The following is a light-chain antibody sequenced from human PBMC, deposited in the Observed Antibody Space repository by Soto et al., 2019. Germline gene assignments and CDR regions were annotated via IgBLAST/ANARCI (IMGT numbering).Light chain of an antibody. CDR2: AVS. CDR1: QSVSSTH. J-gene: IGKJ1*01. CDR3: QHYGDSLWT. Sequence: ELVLTQSPGALSLSSGERATLSCRASQSVSSTHLTWYQQKPGQAPRLLIYAVSSRATGIPDRFSGSGSGTDFSLTISRVEPEDFAVYFCQHYGDSLWTFGQGSRVEIK. V-gene: IGKV3-20*01.